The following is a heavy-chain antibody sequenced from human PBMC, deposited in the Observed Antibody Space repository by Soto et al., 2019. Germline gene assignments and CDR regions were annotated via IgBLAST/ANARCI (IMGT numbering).Heavy chain of an antibody. J-gene: IGHJ4*02. CDR3: ARVDDSISFGMLDY. CDR2: IYYSGST. CDR1: GGSVSSGSYY. D-gene: IGHD6-6*01. V-gene: IGHV4-61*01. Sequence: SETLSLTCTVSGGSVSSGSYYWSWIRQPPGKGLEWIGYIYYSGSTNYNPSLKSRVTISVDTSKNQFSLKLRFVTAADTAVYYWARVDDSISFGMLDYWGQGTLVTVSS.